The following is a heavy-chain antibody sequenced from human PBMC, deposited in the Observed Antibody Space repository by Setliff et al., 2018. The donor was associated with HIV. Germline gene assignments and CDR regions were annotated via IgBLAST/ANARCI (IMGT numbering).Heavy chain of an antibody. CDR3: ARGTRVGANDAFDI. V-gene: IGHV1-2*04. Sequence: GASVKVSCKASGYTFTGYYMHWVRQAPGQGLEWMGWINPNSGGTNYAQKFQGWVTMTRDTSISTAYMELSRLRSDDTAVYYCARGTRVGANDAFDIWGQGTMVTVSS. CDR1: GYTFTGYY. J-gene: IGHJ3*02. D-gene: IGHD1-26*01. CDR2: INPNSGGT.